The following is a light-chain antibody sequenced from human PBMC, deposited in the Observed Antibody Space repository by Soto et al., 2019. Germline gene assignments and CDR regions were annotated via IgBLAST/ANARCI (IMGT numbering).Light chain of an antibody. CDR3: HQSNSYSQT. CDR2: KAS. CDR1: QSISSW. V-gene: IGKV1-5*03. J-gene: IGKJ1*01. Sequence: DIPMTKSPSPLSASVGDRVTITCRASQSISSWLAWYQQKPGKAPKLLIYKASSLESGVPSRFSGSGSGAEFTLTINSLQPDDFATYYCHQSNSYSQTFGQGTKVEIK.